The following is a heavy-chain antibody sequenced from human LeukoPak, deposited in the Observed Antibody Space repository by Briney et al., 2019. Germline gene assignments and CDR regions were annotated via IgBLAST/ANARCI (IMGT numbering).Heavy chain of an antibody. CDR3: ARGGGLAAGDY. V-gene: IGHV3-7*01. J-gene: IGHJ4*02. D-gene: IGHD6-13*01. Sequence: GGSLRLSCAASGFTFSSYWMSWVRQAPGKGLEWVANIKQDGSEKYFVDSVKGRFTISRDNAKNSLYLQMNSLRVEDTAVYYCARGGGLAAGDYWGQGTLVTVSS. CDR1: GFTFSSYW. CDR2: IKQDGSEK.